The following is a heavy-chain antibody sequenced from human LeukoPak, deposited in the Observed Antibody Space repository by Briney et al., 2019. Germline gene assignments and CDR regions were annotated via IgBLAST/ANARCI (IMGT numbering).Heavy chain of an antibody. CDR3: AELGITMIGGV. CDR1: GFTFSSYE. CDR2: ISSSGSTI. D-gene: IGHD3-10*02. Sequence: GGSLRLSCAASGFTFSSYELNWVRQAPGKGLEWVSYISSSGSTIYYADSVKGRFTISRDDAKNSLYLQMNSLRAGDTAVYYCAELGITMIGGVWGKGTTVTISS. V-gene: IGHV3-48*03. J-gene: IGHJ6*04.